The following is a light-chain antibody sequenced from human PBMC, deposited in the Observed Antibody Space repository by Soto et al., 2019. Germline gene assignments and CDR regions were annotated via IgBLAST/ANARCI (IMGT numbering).Light chain of an antibody. J-gene: IGLJ3*02. V-gene: IGLV2-14*03. CDR3: CFISRDNTGV. Sequence: QSALTQPASVSGSPGQSITISCTGTISDVSSYNYVSWYRQHPVQAPRLMIYDVSNRPSGVSYRRSGSKSGKTASLPISGVHPEDEEDYYYCFISRDNTGVFGGGTKVTVL. CDR1: ISDVSSYNY. CDR2: DVS.